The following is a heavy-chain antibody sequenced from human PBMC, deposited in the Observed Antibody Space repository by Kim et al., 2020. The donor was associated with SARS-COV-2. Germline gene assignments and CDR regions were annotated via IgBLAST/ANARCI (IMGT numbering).Heavy chain of an antibody. V-gene: IGHV4-34*01. Sequence: SETLSLTCAVYGGSFSGYYWSWIRQPPGKGLEWIGEINHSGSTNYNPSLKSRVTISVDTSKNQFSLKLSSVTAADTAVYYCARSGDQLLPGAGYSSSWWAFDIWGQGTMVTVSS. CDR2: INHSGST. D-gene: IGHD6-13*01. CDR1: GGSFSGYY. CDR3: ARSGDQLLPGAGYSSSWWAFDI. J-gene: IGHJ3*02.